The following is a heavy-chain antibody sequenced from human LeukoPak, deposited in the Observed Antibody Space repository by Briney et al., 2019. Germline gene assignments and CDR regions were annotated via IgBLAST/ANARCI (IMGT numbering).Heavy chain of an antibody. Sequence: EASVKLSCKASGGTFSSYAISWVRQPPGQGLEWMGGIIPIFGTANYAQKFQGRVTITADKSTSTAYMELSSLRSEDTAVYYCADQAAAGTCPWFDPWGQGTLVTVSS. CDR1: GGTFSSYA. J-gene: IGHJ5*02. CDR3: ADQAAAGTCPWFDP. V-gene: IGHV1-69*06. D-gene: IGHD6-13*01. CDR2: IIPIFGTA.